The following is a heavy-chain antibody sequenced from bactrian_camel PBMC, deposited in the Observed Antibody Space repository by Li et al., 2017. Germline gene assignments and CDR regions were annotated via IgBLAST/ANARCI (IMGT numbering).Heavy chain of an antibody. D-gene: IGHD3*01. Sequence: HVQLVESGGGSVQAGGSLRLSCVAPGYISRGYCMAWFRQPPGQEREGVATLKNDGTTMYADSVKGRFTISKDNTVTTLYLQMDNLKPEDTAMYYCARRMVKTMACQGYWGRGTQVTVS. CDR2: LKNDGTT. J-gene: IGHJ4*01. CDR1: GYISRGYC. V-gene: IGHV3S57*01. CDR3: ARRMVKTMACQGY.